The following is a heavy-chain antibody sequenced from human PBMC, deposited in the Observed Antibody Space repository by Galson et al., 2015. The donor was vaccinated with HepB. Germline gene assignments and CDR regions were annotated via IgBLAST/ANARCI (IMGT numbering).Heavy chain of an antibody. J-gene: IGHJ4*02. CDR2: ISSSSSYI. V-gene: IGHV3-21*01. D-gene: IGHD5-12*01. CDR3: ARSVSGYDPYYFDY. Sequence: SLRLSCAASGFTFSSYSMNWVRQAPGKGLEWVSSISSSSSYIYYADSVKGRFTISRDNAKNSLYLQMNSLRAEDTAVYYCARSVSGYDPYYFDYWGQGTLVTVSS. CDR1: GFTFSSYS.